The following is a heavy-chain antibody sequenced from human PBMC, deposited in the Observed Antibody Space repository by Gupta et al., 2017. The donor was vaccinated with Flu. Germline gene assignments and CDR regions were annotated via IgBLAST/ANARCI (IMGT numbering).Heavy chain of an antibody. CDR2: ISSSSSYT. J-gene: IGHJ4*02. V-gene: IGHV3-11*05. CDR1: EFTFSAYS. CDR3: ARDVYGDYVFHYFDY. D-gene: IGHD4-17*01. Sequence: QVQLVESGGGLVTPGGSVRLSCAASEFTFSAYSMCWIRQAPGKGLEWVSYISSSSSYTNYADSVKGRFTISRDNAKNSLYLQMNSLRAEDTAVYYCARDVYGDYVFHYFDYWGQGTLVTVSS.